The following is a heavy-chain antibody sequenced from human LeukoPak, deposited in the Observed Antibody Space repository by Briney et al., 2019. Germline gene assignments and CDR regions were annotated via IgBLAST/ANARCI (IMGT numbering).Heavy chain of an antibody. CDR1: GFTFSSYA. CDR2: ISGSGGST. J-gene: IGHJ4*02. V-gene: IGHV3-23*01. CDR3: AQQLVLSSLLSFDY. D-gene: IGHD6-6*01. Sequence: GGSLRLSCAASGFTFSSYAMSWVRQAPGKGLEWVSAISGSGGSTYYADSVKGRFTISRDNSKNTLYLQTNSLRAEDTAVYYCAQQLVLSSLLSFDYWGQGTLVTVSS.